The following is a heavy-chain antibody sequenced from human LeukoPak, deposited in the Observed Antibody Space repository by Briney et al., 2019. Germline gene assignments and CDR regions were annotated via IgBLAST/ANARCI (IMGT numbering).Heavy chain of an antibody. J-gene: IGHJ4*02. D-gene: IGHD3-22*01. CDR1: GGSISSYY. V-gene: IGHV4-59*01. CDR2: IYYSGST. CDR3: ASFPAAYYYDSSGYYYDRPLPDY. Sequence: TTSETLSLTCTVSGGSISSYYWSWIRQPPGKGLEWIGYIYYSGSTNYNPSLKSRVTISVDTSKNQFSLKLSSVTAADTAVYYCASFPAAYYYDSSGYYYDRPLPDYWGQGTLVTVSS.